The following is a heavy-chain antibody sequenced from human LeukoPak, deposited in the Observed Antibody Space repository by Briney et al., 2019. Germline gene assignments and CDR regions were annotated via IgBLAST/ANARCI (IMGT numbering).Heavy chain of an antibody. CDR3: ARRASSGTYFDS. CDR2: VYPADSDT. J-gene: IGHJ4*02. V-gene: IGHV5-51*01. D-gene: IGHD1-26*01. CDR1: GYNFTSYW. Sequence: GESLKISCKGSGYNFTSYWIGWVRQMPGKGLEWMGIVYPADSDTTYSPSFQGQVTISGDKSISTAYLQWSSLKASDTAMYYCARRASSGTYFDSWGQGTLVTVSS.